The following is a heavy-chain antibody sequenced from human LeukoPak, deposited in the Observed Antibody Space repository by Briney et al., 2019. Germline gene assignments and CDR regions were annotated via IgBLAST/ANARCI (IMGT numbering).Heavy chain of an antibody. D-gene: IGHD1-1*01. CDR1: EFAFTGHS. Sequence: GGSLRLSCVASEFAFTGHSMHWVRQAPGKGLEWVAFIRYDGSDKSYADSVKGRFTISRDNSENTLYLQINSLRVEDTAVYYCAKDTPTTGYHLDSWGQGTLVTVSS. J-gene: IGHJ4*02. CDR2: IRYDGSDK. V-gene: IGHV3-30*02. CDR3: AKDTPTTGYHLDS.